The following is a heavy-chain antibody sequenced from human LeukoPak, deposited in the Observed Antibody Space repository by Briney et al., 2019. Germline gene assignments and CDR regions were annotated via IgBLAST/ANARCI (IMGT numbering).Heavy chain of an antibody. CDR2: ISSSGGTI. CDR3: ARESGGRYSFGPWFFDL. Sequence: PGGSLRLSCGASGFIFSAFRMNWVRQAPGKGLEWVSYISSSGGTIYYTDSVEGRFTISRDNARNSLDLQMNSLRDEDTAVYYCARESGGRYSFGPWFFDLWGQGTLVTVSS. CDR1: GFIFSAFR. V-gene: IGHV3-48*02. D-gene: IGHD5-18*01. J-gene: IGHJ4*02.